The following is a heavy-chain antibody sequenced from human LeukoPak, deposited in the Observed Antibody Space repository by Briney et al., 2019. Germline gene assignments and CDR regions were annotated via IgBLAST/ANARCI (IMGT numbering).Heavy chain of an antibody. CDR3: ARHRSYYDFWSGYYTKGDAFDI. CDR1: GYSFTSYW. J-gene: IGHJ3*02. D-gene: IGHD3-3*01. V-gene: IGHV5-51*01. Sequence: RGESLKISCKGSGYSFTSYWIGWVRQMPGKGLEWMGIIYPGDSDTRYSPSFQGQVTISADKSISTAYLQWSSLKASDTTMYYCARHRSYYDFWSGYYTKGDAFDIWGQGTMVTVSS. CDR2: IYPGDSDT.